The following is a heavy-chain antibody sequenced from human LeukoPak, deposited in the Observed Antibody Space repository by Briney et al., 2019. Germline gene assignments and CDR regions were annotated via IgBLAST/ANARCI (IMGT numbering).Heavy chain of an antibody. CDR2: IYYSGST. CDR1: GGSISSYY. Sequence: PSETLSLTCTVSGGSISSYYWSWIRQPPGKGLEWIGYIYYSGSTNYNPSLKSRVTISVDTSKNQFSLKLSSMTAADTAVYYCARGYYDSSGYYTPLGAFDIWGQGTMVTVSS. J-gene: IGHJ3*02. CDR3: ARGYYDSSGYYTPLGAFDI. V-gene: IGHV4-59*12. D-gene: IGHD3-22*01.